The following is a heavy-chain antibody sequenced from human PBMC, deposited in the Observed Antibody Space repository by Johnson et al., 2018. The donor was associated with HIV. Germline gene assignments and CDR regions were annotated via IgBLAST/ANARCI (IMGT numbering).Heavy chain of an antibody. D-gene: IGHD2-8*02. Sequence: QMQLVESGGGVVQPGRSLRLSCAASGFTFSSYGMHWVRQAPGKGLEWVAVIWYDGSNKYYADSVKGRFTISRDNSKNTLYLQMNSLRAEDTAVYYCAREWCGDAFDIWGQGTMVTVSS. J-gene: IGHJ3*02. V-gene: IGHV3-33*01. CDR1: GFTFSSYG. CDR2: IWYDGSNK. CDR3: AREWCGDAFDI.